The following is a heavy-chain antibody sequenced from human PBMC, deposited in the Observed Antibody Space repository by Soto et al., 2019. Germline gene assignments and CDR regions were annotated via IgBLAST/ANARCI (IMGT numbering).Heavy chain of an antibody. V-gene: IGHV1-69*13. CDR2: IIPIFGTA. J-gene: IGHJ6*02. D-gene: IGHD5-18*01. CDR3: ARSLSPYTAMVGVMGYYYYYGMDV. CDR1: GGTFSSYA. Sequence: SVKVSCQASGGTFSSYAISWVRQAPGQGLEWMGGIIPIFGTANYAQKFQGRVTITADESTSTAYMELSSLRSEDTAVYYCARSLSPYTAMVGVMGYYYYYGMDVWG.